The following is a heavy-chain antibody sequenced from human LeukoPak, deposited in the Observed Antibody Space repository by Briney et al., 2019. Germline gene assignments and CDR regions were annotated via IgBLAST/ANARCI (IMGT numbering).Heavy chain of an antibody. J-gene: IGHJ5*02. CDR1: GGSISSYY. CDR3: ARSRYWFDL. CDR2: IYYSGSI. V-gene: IGHV4-59*01. Sequence: PSETLSLTCTVSGGSISSYYWSWIRQPPGKGLEWIGYIYYSGSIKYNPCLKSRVTISVDTSKNQFSLYLSSVTAADTAVYYCARSRYWFDLWGQGTLVTVAS.